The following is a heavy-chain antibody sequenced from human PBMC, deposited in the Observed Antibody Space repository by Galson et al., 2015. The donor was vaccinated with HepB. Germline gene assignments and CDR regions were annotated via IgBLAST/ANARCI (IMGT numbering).Heavy chain of an antibody. CDR3: ARVTMSAGLDY. Sequence: SLRLSCAASGFTFSDYYMRWIRQAPGKGLGWVSYISSSGSTIYYADSVKGRFTISRDNAKNSLYLQMNSLRAEDTAVYYCARVTMSAGLDYWGQGTLVTVSS. V-gene: IGHV3-11*01. CDR2: ISSSGSTI. J-gene: IGHJ4*02. D-gene: IGHD4/OR15-4a*01. CDR1: GFTFSDYY.